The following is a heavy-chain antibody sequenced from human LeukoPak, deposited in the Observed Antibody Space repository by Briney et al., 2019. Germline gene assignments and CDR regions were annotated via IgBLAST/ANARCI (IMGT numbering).Heavy chain of an antibody. J-gene: IGHJ3*02. CDR2: ISGSGGST. CDR1: GFTFSSYA. Sequence: GGSLRLSCAASGFTFSSYAMSWVRQAPGKGLEWVSAISGSGGSTYYADSVKGRFTISRDNSKNTVVLQMGSLRHDDTAVYYCVKDDGSGSYYKRGAFNIWGHGTMVKVAS. D-gene: IGHD3-10*01. V-gene: IGHV3-23*01. CDR3: VKDDGSGSYYKRGAFNI.